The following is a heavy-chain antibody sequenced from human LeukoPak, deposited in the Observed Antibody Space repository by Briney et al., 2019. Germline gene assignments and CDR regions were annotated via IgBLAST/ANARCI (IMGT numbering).Heavy chain of an antibody. V-gene: IGHV3-21*01. Sequence: GESLKISCAASGFTFSSYSMNWVRQAPGKGLEWVSSISSSSSYIYYADSVKGRFTISRDNAKNSLYLQMNSLRAEDTAVYYCARTVLLWFGELDNHSMDVWGQGTTVTVSS. CDR1: GFTFSSYS. CDR2: ISSSSSYI. CDR3: ARTVLLWFGELDNHSMDV. J-gene: IGHJ6*02. D-gene: IGHD3-10*01.